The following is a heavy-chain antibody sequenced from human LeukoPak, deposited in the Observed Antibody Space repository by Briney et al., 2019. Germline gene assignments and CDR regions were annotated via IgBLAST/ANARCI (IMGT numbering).Heavy chain of an antibody. V-gene: IGHV1-8*01. CDR1: GYTFTSYD. D-gene: IGHD6-13*01. Sequence: ASVKVSCTASGYTFTSYDINWGRQATGQGLEWMGWMNPNSGNTGYAQKFQGRVTMTRNTSISTAYMELSSLRSEDTAVYYCARVSRHLGYSSSGWFDPWGQGTLVTVSS. CDR2: MNPNSGNT. CDR3: ARVSRHLGYSSSGWFDP. J-gene: IGHJ5*02.